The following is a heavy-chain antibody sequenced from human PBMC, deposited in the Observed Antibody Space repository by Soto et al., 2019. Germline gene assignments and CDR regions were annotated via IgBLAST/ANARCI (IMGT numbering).Heavy chain of an antibody. CDR3: ARVSGIVVVPTAKDPHYYYMDV. CDR2: IYYTGST. J-gene: IGHJ6*03. CDR1: GGSISGGPYY. Sequence: QVQLQESGPGLVKPSQTLSLTCTVSGGSISGGPYYWTWIRQHPGSGLEWIGYIYYTGSTYYNPSLKRRVIMSVDTSNNQLSLKWSSVTAADTAVYFCARVSGIVVVPTAKDPHYYYMDVWGKGTTVTVSS. V-gene: IGHV4-31*03. D-gene: IGHD2-2*01.